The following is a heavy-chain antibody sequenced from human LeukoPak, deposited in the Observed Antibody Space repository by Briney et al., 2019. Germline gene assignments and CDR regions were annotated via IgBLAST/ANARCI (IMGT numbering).Heavy chain of an antibody. CDR1: GFTFSSYA. J-gene: IGHJ5*02. CDR3: ARLVVTAILGFDP. V-gene: IGHV3-21*01. CDR2: ISSSSSYI. Sequence: GGSLRLSCAASGFTFSSYAMSWVRQTPGKGLEWVSSISSSSSYIYYADSVKGRFTISRDNAKNSLYLQMNSLRAEDTAVYYCARLVVTAILGFDPWGQGTLVTVSS. D-gene: IGHD2-21*02.